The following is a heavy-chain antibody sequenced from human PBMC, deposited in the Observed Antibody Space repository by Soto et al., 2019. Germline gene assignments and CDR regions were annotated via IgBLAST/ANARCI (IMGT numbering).Heavy chain of an antibody. V-gene: IGHV1-18*01. CDR1: GYTFTSYG. CDR2: ISAYNGNT. Sequence: GASVKVPSKASGYTFTSYGISSVRQAPGPGLEWMGWISAYNGNTNYAQKLQGRVTMTTDTSTSTAYMELRSLRSDDTAVYYCARDRRSHGLGELPSYYGMDVWGQGNTVTVS. CDR3: ARDRRSHGLGELPSYYGMDV. J-gene: IGHJ6*02. D-gene: IGHD3-10*01.